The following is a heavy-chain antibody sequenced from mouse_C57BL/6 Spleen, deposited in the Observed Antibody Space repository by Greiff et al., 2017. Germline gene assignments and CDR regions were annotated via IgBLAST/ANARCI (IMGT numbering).Heavy chain of an antibody. J-gene: IGHJ4*01. CDR1: GYTFTSYW. D-gene: IGHD1-1*01. Sequence: QVQLQQPGAELVRPGSSVKLSCKASGYTFTSYWMDWVKQRPGQGLEWIGNIYPSDSETHYNQKFKDKATLTVDKSSSTAYMQLSSLTSEDSAVYYCARSGYYGSSYGAMDYWGQGTSGTVSS. V-gene: IGHV1-61*01. CDR2: IYPSDSET. CDR3: ARSGYYGSSYGAMDY.